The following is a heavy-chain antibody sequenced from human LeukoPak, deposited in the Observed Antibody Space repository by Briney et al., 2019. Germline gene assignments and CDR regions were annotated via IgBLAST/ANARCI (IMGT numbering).Heavy chain of an antibody. V-gene: IGHV4-61*02. J-gene: IGHJ5*02. CDR3: ARCVPGENWFDP. D-gene: IGHD2-2*01. CDR2: VYTSGIT. CDR1: GGSISSGNYY. Sequence: SEALSLTCTVSGGSISSGNYYWSWIRQPAGKGLEWIGRVYTSGITNYNPSLKSRVTISVDTSKNQFSLKLNSVTAADTAVYYCARCVPGENWFDPWGQGTLVTVSS.